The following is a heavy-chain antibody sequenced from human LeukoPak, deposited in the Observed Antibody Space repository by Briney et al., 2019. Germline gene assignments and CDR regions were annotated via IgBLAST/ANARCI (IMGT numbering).Heavy chain of an antibody. CDR1: GGSISSGSYY. CDR3: ARAPLLRFLEWSRFDY. J-gene: IGHJ4*02. D-gene: IGHD3-3*01. CDR2: IYTSGST. Sequence: SETLSLTCTVSGGSISSGSYYWSWIRQPAGKGLEWIGRIYTSGSTYYNPSLKSRVTISVDTSKNQFSLKLSSVTAADTAVYYCARAPLLRFLEWSRFDYWGQGTLVTVS. V-gene: IGHV4-61*02.